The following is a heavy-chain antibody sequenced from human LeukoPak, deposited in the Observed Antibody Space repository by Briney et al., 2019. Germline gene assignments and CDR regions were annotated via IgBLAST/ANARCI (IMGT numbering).Heavy chain of an antibody. J-gene: IGHJ4*02. Sequence: ASVKVSCKVSGYSLLEVAMHWVRQAPGKGLEWVGSFDPEDGEDGETHYAQKLQGRVTMTEDASTDTAYMELNSLRSEDTAVYCCAMTDRYAGRPFDYWGQGTLVTVSS. D-gene: IGHD5-12*01. CDR2: FDPEDGEDGET. V-gene: IGHV1-24*01. CDR1: GYSLLEVA. CDR3: AMTDRYAGRPFDY.